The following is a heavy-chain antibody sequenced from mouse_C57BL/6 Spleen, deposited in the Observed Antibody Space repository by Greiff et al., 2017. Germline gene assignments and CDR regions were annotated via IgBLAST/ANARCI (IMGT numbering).Heavy chain of an antibody. CDR3: NYYGSSYGAY. V-gene: IGHV1-82*01. CDR2: IYPGDGDT. D-gene: IGHD1-1*01. J-gene: IGHJ3*01. Sequence: QVQLQQSGPELVKPGASVKISCKASGYAFSSSWMNWVKQRPGKGLEWIGRIYPGDGDTNYNGKFKGKATLTADKSSSTAYMQLSSLTSEDSAVXFCNYYGSSYGAYWGQGTLVTVSA. CDR1: GYAFSSSW.